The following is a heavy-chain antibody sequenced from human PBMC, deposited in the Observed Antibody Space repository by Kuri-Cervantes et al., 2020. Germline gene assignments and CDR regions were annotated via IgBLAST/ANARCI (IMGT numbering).Heavy chain of an antibody. V-gene: IGHV3-9*01. Sequence: SLKISCAASGFTFDDYAMHWVRQAPGKGLEWVSGISWNSGSIGCADSVKGRFTISRDNAKNSLYLQMNSLRAEDTAVYYCARERRAGTPGWFDPWGQGTLVTVSS. D-gene: IGHD6-13*01. J-gene: IGHJ5*02. CDR3: ARERRAGTPGWFDP. CDR2: ISWNSGSI. CDR1: GFTFDDYA.